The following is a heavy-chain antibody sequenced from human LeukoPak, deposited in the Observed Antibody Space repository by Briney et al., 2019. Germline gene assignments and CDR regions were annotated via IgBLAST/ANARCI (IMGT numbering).Heavy chain of an antibody. V-gene: IGHV3-30*04. CDR2: VSYDGSNK. Sequence: QPGRSLRLSCAASGFTFSSYAMDWVRQAPGKGLEWVAVVSYDGSNKFHEDSVKGRFTISRDNSKNTLYLQMNSLRAEDTAVYYCARDWSLGYSIDYWGQGTLVTVSS. CDR1: GFTFSSYA. CDR3: ARDWSLGYSIDY. J-gene: IGHJ4*02. D-gene: IGHD5-18*01.